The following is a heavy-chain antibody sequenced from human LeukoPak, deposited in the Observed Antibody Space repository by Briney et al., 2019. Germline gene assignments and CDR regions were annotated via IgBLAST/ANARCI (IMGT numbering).Heavy chain of an antibody. J-gene: IGHJ5*02. Sequence: GGSPRLSCAASGFTFSSYALSWVRQAPGQGLEWVSGISGSGGSTYYADSVKGRFTISRDNSKNTLYLQMKSLRAEDTAVYYCAKGGVLYYYDSSGYSPNVYWFDPWGQGTLVTVSS. CDR1: GFTFSSYA. CDR2: ISGSGGST. CDR3: AKGGVLYYYDSSGYSPNVYWFDP. V-gene: IGHV3-23*01. D-gene: IGHD3-22*01.